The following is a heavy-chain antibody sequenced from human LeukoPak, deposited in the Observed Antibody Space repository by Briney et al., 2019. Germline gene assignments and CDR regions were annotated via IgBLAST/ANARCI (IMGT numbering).Heavy chain of an antibody. CDR1: GYSFTSYW. Sequence: GESLKISCKGSGYSFTSYWIGWVRQMPGKGLEWMGIIYPGDSDTRYSPSFQGQVTISADKSISTAYLQWSSLKASDTAMYYCARPAAYCGGDRYPLPFAYWGQGTLVTVSS. CDR2: IYPGDSDT. J-gene: IGHJ4*02. V-gene: IGHV5-51*01. CDR3: ARPAAYCGGDRYPLPFAY. D-gene: IGHD2-21*02.